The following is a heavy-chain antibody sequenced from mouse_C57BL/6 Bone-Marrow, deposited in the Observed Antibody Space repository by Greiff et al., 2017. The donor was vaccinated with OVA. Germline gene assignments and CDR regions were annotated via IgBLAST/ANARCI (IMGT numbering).Heavy chain of an antibody. V-gene: IGHV1-50*01. D-gene: IGHD2-2*01. J-gene: IGHJ4*01. CDR3: ARRTTCLRRRGYAMGY. CDR1: GYTFTSYW. Sequence: VQLQQPGAELVKPGASVKLSCKASGYTFTSYWMQWVKQRPGQGLEWIGEIDPSDSYTNYNQKFKGKATLTVDTSSSTAYVQLSSLTSEDSAVYYCARRTTCLRRRGYAMGYWGQGTSITVSS. CDR2: IDPSDSYT.